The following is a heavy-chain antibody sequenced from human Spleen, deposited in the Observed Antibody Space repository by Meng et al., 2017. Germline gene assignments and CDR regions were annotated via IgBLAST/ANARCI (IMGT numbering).Heavy chain of an antibody. CDR3: AMFGSYGLTVDY. Sequence: GGSLRLSCAASGFTFRNYAIHWVRQAPGKGLEWVAVISYDGINTNYVDSVKGRFTISRDNSKNTLYLQMNSLRAEDTAVYYCAMFGSYGLTVDYWGQGTLVTVSS. CDR2: ISYDGINT. D-gene: IGHD5-18*01. CDR1: GFTFRNYA. J-gene: IGHJ4*02. V-gene: IGHV3-30*07.